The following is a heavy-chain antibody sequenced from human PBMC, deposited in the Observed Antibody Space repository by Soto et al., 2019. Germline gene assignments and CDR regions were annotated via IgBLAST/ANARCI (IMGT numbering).Heavy chain of an antibody. D-gene: IGHD3-22*01. Sequence: ASVKVSCKASGYTFTSYGISWVRQAPGQGLEWMGWISAYNGNTNYAQKLQGRVTMTTDTSTSTAYMELRSLRSDGTAVYYCARDGYDSSGYYYFDYWGQGTLVTVSS. CDR3: ARDGYDSSGYYYFDY. V-gene: IGHV1-18*01. CDR2: ISAYNGNT. J-gene: IGHJ4*02. CDR1: GYTFTSYG.